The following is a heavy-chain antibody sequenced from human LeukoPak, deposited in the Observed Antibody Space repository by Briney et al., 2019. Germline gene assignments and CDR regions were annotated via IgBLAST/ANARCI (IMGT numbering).Heavy chain of an antibody. V-gene: IGHV3-48*01. Sequence: GGSLRLPCAASGFTFSSYSMNWVRQAPGKGLEWVSYISSSSSTIYYADSVKGRFTTSRDNAKNSLYLQMNSLRAEDTAVYYCARDRAYCGGDCYLTGNYYYGMDVWGQGTTVTVSS. J-gene: IGHJ6*02. CDR2: ISSSSSTI. D-gene: IGHD2-21*02. CDR1: GFTFSSYS. CDR3: ARDRAYCGGDCYLTGNYYYGMDV.